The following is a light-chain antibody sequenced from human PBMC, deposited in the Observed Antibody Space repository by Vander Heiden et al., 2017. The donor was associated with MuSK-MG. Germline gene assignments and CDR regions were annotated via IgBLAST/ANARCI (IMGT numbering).Light chain of an antibody. Sequence: EIVLTQSPATLSLSPGERATLSCRASQSFGSNLAWYQQRPGQAPRLLIYDTSNRATGIPARFSGSGSGTDFTLTITSLEPEDFAVYYWQQRSKSITFGQGTRLEIK. CDR3: QQRSKSIT. V-gene: IGKV3-11*01. J-gene: IGKJ5*01. CDR1: QSFGSN. CDR2: DTS.